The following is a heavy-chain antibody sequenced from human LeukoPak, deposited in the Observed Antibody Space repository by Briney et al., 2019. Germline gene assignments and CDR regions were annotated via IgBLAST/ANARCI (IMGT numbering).Heavy chain of an antibody. J-gene: IGHJ4*02. V-gene: IGHV1-8*03. D-gene: IGHD3-10*01. CDR1: GYTFTSYD. CDR3: ARGDYGSGSQDY. CDR2: MNPNSGNT. Sequence: GASVKVSCKASGYTFTSYDINWVRQATGQGLEWMGWMNPNSGNTGYAQKFQGRVTITGNTSISTAYMELSSLRSEDTAVYYCARGDYGSGSQDYWGQGTLVTVSS.